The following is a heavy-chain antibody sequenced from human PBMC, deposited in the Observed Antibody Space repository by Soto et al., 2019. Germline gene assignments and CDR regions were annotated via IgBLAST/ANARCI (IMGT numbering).Heavy chain of an antibody. V-gene: IGHV4-34*01. Sequence: SETLSLTCAVHGGSFRGYHWTWIRQPPGKGLEWVGEINNSGSTNDNPSLKSRVTISRDASKNQFSLSLSSVTAADTAIYYCARGGYSSGWFRFWGQGILVTVSS. D-gene: IGHD6-19*01. J-gene: IGHJ4*02. CDR1: GGSFRGYH. CDR3: ARGGYSSGWFRF. CDR2: INNSGST.